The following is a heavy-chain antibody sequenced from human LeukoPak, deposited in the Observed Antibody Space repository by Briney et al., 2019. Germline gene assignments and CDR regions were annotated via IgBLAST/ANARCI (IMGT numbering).Heavy chain of an antibody. Sequence: GGSLRLSCAASGFTFSSYSMNWVRQAPGKGLEWVSSISSSSSYKYYADSVKGRFTISRDNAKNSLYLQMNSLRAEDTAVYYCATVVVVPAATDYWGQGTLVTVSS. J-gene: IGHJ4*02. D-gene: IGHD2-2*01. V-gene: IGHV3-21*01. CDR1: GFTFSSYS. CDR2: ISSSSSYK. CDR3: ATVVVVPAATDY.